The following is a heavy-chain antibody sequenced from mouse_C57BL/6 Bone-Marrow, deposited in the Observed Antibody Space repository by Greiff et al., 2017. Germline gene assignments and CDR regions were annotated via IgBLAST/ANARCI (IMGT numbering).Heavy chain of an antibody. CDR2: IYPGDGDT. CDR1: GYAFSSSW. CDR3: EFITAC. D-gene: IGHD1-1*01. J-gene: IGHJ3*01. V-gene: IGHV1-82*01. Sequence: QVQLQQSGPELVKPGASVKISCKASGYAFSSSWMNWVKQRPGKGLEWIGRIYPGDGDTNYNGKFKGKATLTADKSSSTAYMQLSSLTSEDAAVYFCEFITACWGQGTLVTVDA.